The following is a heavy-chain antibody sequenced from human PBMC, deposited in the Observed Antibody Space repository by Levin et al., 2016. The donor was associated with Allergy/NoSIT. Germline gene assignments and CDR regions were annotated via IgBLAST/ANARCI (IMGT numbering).Heavy chain of an antibody. CDR3: AREPTWLRGVINPIDY. Sequence: SETLSLTCTVSGDSLSGGAYYWSWIRQYPGKGLEWLGYIYYSGNTYYNPSLKGRASISQDASKNQFSLQLNSVTPEDTAVYYCAREPTWLRGVINPIDYWGQGTLVTVSS. J-gene: IGHJ4*02. CDR2: IYYSGNT. D-gene: IGHD3-10*01. V-gene: IGHV4-31*03. CDR1: GDSLSGGAYY.